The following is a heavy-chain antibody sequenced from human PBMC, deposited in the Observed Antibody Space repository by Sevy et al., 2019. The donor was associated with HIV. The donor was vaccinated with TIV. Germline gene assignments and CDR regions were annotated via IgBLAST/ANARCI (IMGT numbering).Heavy chain of an antibody. D-gene: IGHD4-17*01. CDR1: GFTFSSYE. CDR2: ISSSGSTI. V-gene: IGHV3-48*03. J-gene: IGHJ4*02. CDR3: ARDLPPSATTVPHFDY. Sequence: GGSLRLSCTASGFTFSSYEMNWVRQAPGKGLEWVSYISSSGSTILYSDSVKGRFTISRDNAKNSLYLHMNSLRAEDTAIYYCARDLPPSATTVPHFDYWGRGTLVTVSS.